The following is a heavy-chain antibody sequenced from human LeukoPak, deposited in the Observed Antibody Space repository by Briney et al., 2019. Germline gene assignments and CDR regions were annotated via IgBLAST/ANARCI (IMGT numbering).Heavy chain of an antibody. J-gene: IGHJ4*02. V-gene: IGHV3-30*18. Sequence: PGGSLILSCAASGFTFSSYGMHWVRQAPGKGLEWVAVISYDGSNKYYADSVKGRFTISRDNSKNTLYLQMNSLRAEDTAVYYCAKDRGTYSSGWYYFDYWGQGTLVTVSS. CDR2: ISYDGSNK. CDR3: AKDRGTYSSGWYYFDY. CDR1: GFTFSSYG. D-gene: IGHD6-19*01.